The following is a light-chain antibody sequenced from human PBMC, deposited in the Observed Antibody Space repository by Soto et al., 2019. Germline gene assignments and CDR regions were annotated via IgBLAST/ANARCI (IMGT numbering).Light chain of an antibody. CDR1: QSISSY. CDR3: QPSYSTPPT. V-gene: IGKV1-39*01. J-gene: IGKJ1*01. CDR2: AAS. Sequence: DIQMTQSPSSLSASVGDRVTITCRASQSISSYLNWYQQKPGKAPKLLIYAASSLQSGVPSRFSGSGSGTDFTLTIISLQPQDFATYYCQPSYSTPPTFGQGTTVEIK.